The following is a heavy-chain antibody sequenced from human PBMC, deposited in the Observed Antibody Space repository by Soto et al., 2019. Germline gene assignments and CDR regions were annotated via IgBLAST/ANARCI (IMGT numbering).Heavy chain of an antibody. CDR3: ASGGPSGCYDY. Sequence: QLQLQESGPGLVKPSETLSLTCTVSGGSISSSSYYWGWIRQPPGKGLEWIGSIYYSGSTYYNPSLKSRVTISVDTSKNQFSLKLSSVTAADTAVYYCASGGPSGCYDYWGQGTLVTVSS. J-gene: IGHJ4*02. D-gene: IGHD5-12*01. CDR1: GGSISSSSYY. CDR2: IYYSGST. V-gene: IGHV4-39*01.